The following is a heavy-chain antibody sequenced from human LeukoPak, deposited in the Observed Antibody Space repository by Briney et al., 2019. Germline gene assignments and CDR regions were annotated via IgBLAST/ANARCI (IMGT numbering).Heavy chain of an antibody. J-gene: IGHJ6*04. Sequence: ASVKVSCKAFGYTFTSNYMHWVRQAPGQGPEWMGVISPSGGSTTYAQKFQGRVTLTRDMSTSTDYLELSSLRSEDTAVYYCARSSTTDGDFVLDVWGMGTTVTVSS. V-gene: IGHV1-46*01. CDR2: ISPSGGST. CDR1: GYTFTSNY. D-gene: IGHD4-17*01. CDR3: ARSSTTDGDFVLDV.